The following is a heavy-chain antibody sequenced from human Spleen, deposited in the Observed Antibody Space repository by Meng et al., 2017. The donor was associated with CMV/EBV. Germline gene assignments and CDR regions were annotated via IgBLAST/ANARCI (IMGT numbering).Heavy chain of an antibody. Sequence: GESLKISCRGSGYTFTKHWIAWVRQMPGQGLEWMGIISPGDSDTRYSPSFLGQVIISADKSISTAYLQWSSLKASDTAMYYCARLLGTRRRLGYADYWGQGTLVTVSS. CDR1: GYTFTKHW. V-gene: IGHV5-51*01. CDR2: ISPGDSDT. J-gene: IGHJ4*02. D-gene: IGHD5-12*01. CDR3: ARLLGTRRRLGYADY.